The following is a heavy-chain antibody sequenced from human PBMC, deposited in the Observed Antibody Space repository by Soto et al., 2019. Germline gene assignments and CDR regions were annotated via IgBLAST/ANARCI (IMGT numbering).Heavy chain of an antibody. Sequence: EVQLAESGGGLVLTGGSLRLSCAASGFSFVSYWMHWVRQVPGEGLAWVSRINGNADTSDYADSVKGRFTISRDNAMNRLYLQMDSLRADDTGVYYCVRDFRGAVAGSEFDHWGQGTLVTVSS. CDR1: GFSFVSYW. CDR2: INGNADTS. J-gene: IGHJ4*02. V-gene: IGHV3-74*01. D-gene: IGHD6-19*01. CDR3: VRDFRGAVAGSEFDH.